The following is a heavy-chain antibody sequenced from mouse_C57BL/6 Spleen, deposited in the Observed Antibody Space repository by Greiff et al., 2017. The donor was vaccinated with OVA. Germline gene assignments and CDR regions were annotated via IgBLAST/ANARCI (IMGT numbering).Heavy chain of an antibody. CDR1: GYTFTTYP. Sequence: QVQLQQSGAELVKPGASVKMSCKASGYTFTTYPIEWMKQNHGKSLEWIGNFHPYNDDTKYNEKFKGKATFTVEKSSSTVYLELSRLTSDDSAVYYCARGNYDYDAWFAYWGQGTLVTVSA. V-gene: IGHV1-47*01. CDR3: ARGNYDYDAWFAY. D-gene: IGHD2-4*01. J-gene: IGHJ3*01. CDR2: FHPYNDDT.